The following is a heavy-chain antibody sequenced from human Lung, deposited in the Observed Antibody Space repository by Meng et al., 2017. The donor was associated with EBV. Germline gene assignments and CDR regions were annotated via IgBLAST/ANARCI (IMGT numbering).Heavy chain of an antibody. Sequence: QLQLQESGSGLVKPSQTLSLTCTGSGGSVDSGAYYWSWIRQRPGKGLEWIGYIYYSGSTFYTPSLKSRATLSVDTSKNQFSLKLNSVTAADTAVYYCARLRLVWMFDYWGQGALVTVSS. J-gene: IGHJ4*02. CDR3: ARLRLVWMFDY. D-gene: IGHD6-19*01. CDR2: IYYSGST. CDR1: GGSVDSGAYY. V-gene: IGHV4-31*03.